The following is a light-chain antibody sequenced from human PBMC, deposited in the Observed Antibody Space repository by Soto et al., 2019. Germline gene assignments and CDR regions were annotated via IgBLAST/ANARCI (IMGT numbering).Light chain of an antibody. CDR1: QGISNY. Sequence: DIQMTQSPSSLSASVGDRVTITCRASQGISNYLAWYQQKPGKVPKLLIYGASTLHSGVPTRFRGSGSGTDFTLTINSLQPEDVATYYCQKYDSAPRTFGQGTKVEIK. CDR3: QKYDSAPRT. CDR2: GAS. V-gene: IGKV1-27*01. J-gene: IGKJ1*01.